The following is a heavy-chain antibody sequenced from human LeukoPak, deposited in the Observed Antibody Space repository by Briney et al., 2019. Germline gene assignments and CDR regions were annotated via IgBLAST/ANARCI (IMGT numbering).Heavy chain of an antibody. CDR3: ARRQLRYFDY. J-gene: IGHJ4*02. CDR2: INHSGST. D-gene: IGHD2-2*01. V-gene: IGHV4-34*01. Sequence: SETLSLTCAVYGGSFSGYYWSWIRQPPGKGLEWIGEINHSGSTNYNPSLKSRVTISVGTSKNQFSLKLSSVTAADTAVYYCARRQLRYFDYWGQGTLVTVSS. CDR1: GGSFSGYY.